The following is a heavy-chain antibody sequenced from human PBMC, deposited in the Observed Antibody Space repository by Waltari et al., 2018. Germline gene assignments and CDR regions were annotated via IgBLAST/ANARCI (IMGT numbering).Heavy chain of an antibody. CDR2: IYHSGST. V-gene: IGHV4-38-2*01. CDR3: ARDTVVQGQH. Sequence: QVQLQESGPGLVKPSETLSLTCAVSGYSISSGYYWGWIRQPPGKGLEWIGSIYHSGSTYYNPSLKSRVTISVDTSKNQFSLKLSSVTAADTAVYYCARDTVVQGQHWGQGTLVTVSS. J-gene: IGHJ1*01. D-gene: IGHD4-17*01. CDR1: GYSISSGYY.